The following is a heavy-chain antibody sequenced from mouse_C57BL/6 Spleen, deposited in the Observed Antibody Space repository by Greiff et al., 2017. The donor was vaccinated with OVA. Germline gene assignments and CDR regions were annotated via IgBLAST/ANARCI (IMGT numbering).Heavy chain of an antibody. CDR2: IYPGDGDT. V-gene: IGHV1-80*01. D-gene: IGHD2-1*01. CDR3: ARGGAFYFGVY. J-gene: IGHJ2*01. CDR1: GYAFSSYW. Sequence: QVQLQQSGAELVKPGASVKISCKASGYAFSSYWMNWVKQRPGKGLEWIGQIYPGDGDTNYNGKFRGKATLTADKSSSTAYMQLSSLTSEDSAVYFCARGGAFYFGVYWGQGTTLTVSS.